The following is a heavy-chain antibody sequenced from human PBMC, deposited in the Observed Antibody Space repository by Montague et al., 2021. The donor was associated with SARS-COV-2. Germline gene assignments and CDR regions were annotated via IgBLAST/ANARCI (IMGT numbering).Heavy chain of an antibody. V-gene: IGHV4-39*01. CDR2: IYYSGST. CDR1: GGSIRYSSYY. Sequence: SETLSPTCTVSGGSIRYSSYYWGWIRQPPGKGLEWIGSIYYSGSTYYXPPLKSRVTISVDTSKNQLSLKLSSVAAADTAVYYCVRGDEYPKIDFWGQGIPVTVSS. CDR3: VRGDEYPKIDF. J-gene: IGHJ4*02. D-gene: IGHD2-2*01.